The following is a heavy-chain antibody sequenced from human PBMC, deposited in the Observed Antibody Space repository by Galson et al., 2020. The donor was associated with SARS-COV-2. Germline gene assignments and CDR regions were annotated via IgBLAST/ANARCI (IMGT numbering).Heavy chain of an antibody. CDR1: GGSISSRGYY. Sequence: ASETLSLTCTVSGGSISSRGYYWSWIRHHPGKGLEWIGYIYYTGSTYYNPSLKSPVTISVDTSKNQFSLNLNSVTAADTAVYYCARTQPPNYDFDYWGQGTLVTVSS. V-gene: IGHV4-31*01. D-gene: IGHD4-4*01. CDR2: IYYTGST. CDR3: ARTQPPNYDFDY. J-gene: IGHJ4*02.